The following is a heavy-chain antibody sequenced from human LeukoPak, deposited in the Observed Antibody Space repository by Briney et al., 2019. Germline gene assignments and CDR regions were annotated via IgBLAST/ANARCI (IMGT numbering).Heavy chain of an antibody. V-gene: IGHV3-30*04. J-gene: IGHJ5*02. CDR1: GFTFSSYA. D-gene: IGHD2-2*01. CDR3: ADRYCSSTSCYAFWFDP. CDR2: ISYDGSDK. Sequence: AGGSLRLSCAASGFTFSSYAMYWVRQAPGKGLEWVAVISYDGSDKFYADSVKGRFTISRDNSKNTLYLQMNSLRAEDTAVYYCADRYCSSTSCYAFWFDPWGQGTLVTVSS.